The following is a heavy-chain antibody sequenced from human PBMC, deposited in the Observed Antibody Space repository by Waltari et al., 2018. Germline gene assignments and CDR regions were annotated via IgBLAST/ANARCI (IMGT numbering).Heavy chain of an antibody. CDR3: ARDIAAAGNFDY. D-gene: IGHD6-13*01. CDR2: IYYSGST. Sequence: QLQLQESGPGLVKPSAPRSLTCPVPGGSTSSSRYYWGGIRQPPGKGLEWIGCIYYSGSTYYNPSLKSRVTISVDTSKNQFSLKLSSVTAADTAVYYCARDIAAAGNFDYWGQGTLVTVSS. V-gene: IGHV4-39*07. J-gene: IGHJ4*02. CDR1: GGSTSSSRYY.